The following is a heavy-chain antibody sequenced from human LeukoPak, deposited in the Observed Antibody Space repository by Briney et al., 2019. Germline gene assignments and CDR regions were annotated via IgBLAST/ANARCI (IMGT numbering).Heavy chain of an antibody. CDR1: GFTFDDYA. CDR2: IRYDGSNK. CDR3: AKDTGLAAAGLFDY. V-gene: IGHV3-30*02. Sequence: PGRSLRLSCAASGFTFDDYAMHWVRQAPGKGLEWVAFIRYDGSNKYYADSVKGRFTISRDNSKNTLYLQMNSLRAEDTAVYYCAKDTGLAAAGLFDYWGQGTLVTVSS. D-gene: IGHD6-13*01. J-gene: IGHJ4*02.